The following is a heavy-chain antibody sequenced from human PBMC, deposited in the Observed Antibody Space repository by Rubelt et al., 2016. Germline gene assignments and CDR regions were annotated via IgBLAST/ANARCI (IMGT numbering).Heavy chain of an antibody. D-gene: IGHD5-18*01. CDR2: ISYDGSNK. CDR1: GFTFSSYA. V-gene: IGHV3-30*14. Sequence: RLSCAASGFTFSSYAMHWVRQAPGKGLEWVAVISYDGSNKYYADSVKGRFTISRDNSNNTLYLQMNSLRAEDTALYYCARLPQGSYGWVDYWGQGTLVTVSS. CDR3: ARLPQGSYGWVDY. J-gene: IGHJ4*02.